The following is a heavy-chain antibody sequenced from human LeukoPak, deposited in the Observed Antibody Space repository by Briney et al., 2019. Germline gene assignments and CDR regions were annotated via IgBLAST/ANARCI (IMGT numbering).Heavy chain of an antibody. V-gene: IGHV1-69*01. CDR2: IIPIFGTA. D-gene: IGHD3-3*01. CDR3: ASSPPWSGYYGSWFDP. Sequence: SVKVSFKASGGTFSSYAISWVRQAPGQGLEWMGGIIPIFGTANYAQKFQGRVTITADESTSTAYMELSSLRSEDTAVYYCASSPPWSGYYGSWFDPWGQGTLVTVSS. J-gene: IGHJ5*02. CDR1: GGTFSSYA.